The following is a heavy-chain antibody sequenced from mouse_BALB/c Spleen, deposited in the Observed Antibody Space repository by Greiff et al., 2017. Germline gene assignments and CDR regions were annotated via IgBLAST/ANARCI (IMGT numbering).Heavy chain of an antibody. CDR2: IYPGNVNT. CDR1: GYTFTSYY. J-gene: IGHJ2*01. Sequence: QVQLQQSGPELVKPGASVRISCKASGYTFTSYYIHWVKQRPGQGLEWIGWIYPGNVNTKYNEKFKGKATLTADKSSSTAYMQLSSLTSEDSAVYFCARPDASYYFDYWGQGTTLTVSS. V-gene: IGHV1S56*01. CDR3: ARPDASYYFDY.